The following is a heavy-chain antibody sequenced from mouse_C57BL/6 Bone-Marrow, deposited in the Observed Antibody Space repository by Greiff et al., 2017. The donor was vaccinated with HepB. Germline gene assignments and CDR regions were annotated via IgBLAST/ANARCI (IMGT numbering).Heavy chain of an antibody. CDR2: IYPGDGDT. D-gene: IGHD1-1*02. V-gene: IGHV1-82*01. CDR3: ARWCVDY. CDR1: GYAFSSSW. Sequence: QVQLQQSGPELVKPGASVKISCKASGYAFSSSWMNWVKQRPGKGLEWIGRIYPGDGDTNYNGKFKGKATLTADKSSSTAYMQLSSLTSEDSAVYFCARWCVDYWGQGTTLTVSS. J-gene: IGHJ2*01.